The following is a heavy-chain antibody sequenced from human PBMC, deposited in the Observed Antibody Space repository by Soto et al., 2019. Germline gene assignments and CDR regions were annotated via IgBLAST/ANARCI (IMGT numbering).Heavy chain of an antibody. CDR1: GYTFTSYY. V-gene: IGHV1-46*01. CDR2: INPSGGST. Sequence: GASVKVSCKASGYTFTSYYMHWVRQAPGQGLEWMGIINPSGGSTSYAQKFQGRVTMTRDTSTSTVYMELSSLRSEDTAVYYCARDTVGRKDLSGCLDYWGQGTLVTVSS. CDR3: ARDTVGRKDLSGCLDY. D-gene: IGHD3-3*01. J-gene: IGHJ4*02.